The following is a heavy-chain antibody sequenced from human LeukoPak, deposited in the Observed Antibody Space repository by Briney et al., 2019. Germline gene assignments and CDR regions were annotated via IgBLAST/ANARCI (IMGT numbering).Heavy chain of an antibody. CDR3: VRARTTVPNLFDY. V-gene: IGHV3-74*01. CDR2: IGDETST. D-gene: IGHD4-17*01. J-gene: IGHJ4*02. CDR1: GFTFSSHW. Sequence: GGSLRLSCAASGFTFSSHWMHWARQGPGKGLVWVSRIGDETSTAYADSVKGRFTISRDNAKNTQYLQMNSLRADDTAVYYCVRARTTVPNLFDYWGQGTLVTVSS.